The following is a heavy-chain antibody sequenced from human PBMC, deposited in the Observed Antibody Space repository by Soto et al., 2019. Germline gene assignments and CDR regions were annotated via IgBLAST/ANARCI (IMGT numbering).Heavy chain of an antibody. D-gene: IGHD5-12*01. CDR1: GGTFSSYA. Sequence: QVQLVQSGAEVKKPGSSVKVSCKASGGTFSSYAISWVRQAPGQGLEWMGGIIPIFGTANYAQKFQGRVTITAAESTSTAYMELSSLRSEDTAVYYCARAGYSGYDSGYYYGMDVWGQGPTVTVSS. CDR2: IIPIFGTA. V-gene: IGHV1-69*12. CDR3: ARAGYSGYDSGYYYGMDV. J-gene: IGHJ6*02.